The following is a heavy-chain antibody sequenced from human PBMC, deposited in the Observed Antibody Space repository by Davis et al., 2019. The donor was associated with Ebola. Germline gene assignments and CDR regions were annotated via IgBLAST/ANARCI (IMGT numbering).Heavy chain of an antibody. V-gene: IGHV4-59*01. Sequence: MPSETLSLTCTVSGGSISSYYWSWIRQPPGKGLEWIGSIYYSGSTYYNPSLKSRVTISVDTSKNQFSLKLSSVTAADTAVYYCARLAAQYYYYYGMDVWGQGTTVTVSS. CDR3: ARLAAQYYYYYGMDV. D-gene: IGHD6-25*01. CDR2: IYYSGST. J-gene: IGHJ6*02. CDR1: GGSISSYY.